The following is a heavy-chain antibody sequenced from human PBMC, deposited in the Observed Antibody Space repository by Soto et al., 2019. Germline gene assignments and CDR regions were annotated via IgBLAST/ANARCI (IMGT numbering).Heavy chain of an antibody. J-gene: IGHJ6*02. D-gene: IGHD3-10*01. CDR2: IYYSGST. Sequence: SETLSLTCTVSGGSVSSGSYYWSWIRQPPGKGLEWIGYIYYSGSTNYNPSLKSRVTISVDTSKNQFSLKLSSVTAADTAVYYCARDRRRGVIIINHGMDVWGQGTTVTVSS. CDR3: ARDRRRGVIIINHGMDV. CDR1: GGSVSSGSYY. V-gene: IGHV4-61*01.